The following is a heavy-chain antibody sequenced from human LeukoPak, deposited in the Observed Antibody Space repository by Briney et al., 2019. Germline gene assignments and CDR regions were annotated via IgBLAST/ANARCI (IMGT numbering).Heavy chain of an antibody. CDR3: ARGHLSFRQLVDY. J-gene: IGHJ4*02. CDR1: GGTFSSYA. D-gene: IGHD6-6*01. CDR2: IIPIFGTA. Sequence: ASVKVSCKASGGTFSSYAISWVRQAPGQGLEWMGGIIPIFGTANYAQKFQGRVTMTRDTSTSTVYMELSSLRSEDTAVYYCARGHLSFRQLVDYWGQGTLVTVSS. V-gene: IGHV1-69*05.